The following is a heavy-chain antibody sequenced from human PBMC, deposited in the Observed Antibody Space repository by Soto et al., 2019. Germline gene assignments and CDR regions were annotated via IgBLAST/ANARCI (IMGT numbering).Heavy chain of an antibody. D-gene: IGHD6-6*01. Sequence: SETLSLTCTVSGRTFSINADFWYLAWIRQPPGKGLEWSGEVNHSGEATYNPSLQSRVTISLDTTNHHFSLKMTSVTDADPAIYFCARAERVPRSWFDSWGQGTQVTVSS. CDR1: GRTFSINADFWY. CDR2: VNHSGEA. J-gene: IGHJ5*01. CDR3: ARAERVPRSWFDS. V-gene: IGHV4-34*08.